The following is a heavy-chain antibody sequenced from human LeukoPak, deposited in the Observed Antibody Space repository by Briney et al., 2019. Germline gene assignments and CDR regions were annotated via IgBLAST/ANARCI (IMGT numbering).Heavy chain of an antibody. CDR2: INLDGGEK. CDR1: GFTHSRLL. Sequence: PGGPLRLSCSASGFTHSRLLVNCLPQTPEKGLEELANINLDGGEKYYVDSVKGRFTIYRDNAKNSLYLKMNSLRAEDTALYYCARGPLGENSGINDYWGQGTLVTVSS. CDR3: ARGPLGENSGINDY. D-gene: IGHD1-26*01. J-gene: IGHJ4*02. V-gene: IGHV3-7*05.